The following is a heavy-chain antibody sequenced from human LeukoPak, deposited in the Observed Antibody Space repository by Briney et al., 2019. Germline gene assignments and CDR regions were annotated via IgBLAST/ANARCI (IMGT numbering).Heavy chain of an antibody. CDR1: GYFFTDYY. D-gene: IGHD6-6*01. CDR3: ARSGSSSFSYYFDY. J-gene: IGHJ4*02. Sequence: ASVKVSCTASGYFFTDYYMHWVRQAPGQGLEWMGIINPLDGSTTYAQKFPGRVTMTRDTSTSTVYMELSSLRSEDTAVYYCARSGSSSFSYYFDYWGQGALVTVSS. V-gene: IGHV1-46*01. CDR2: INPLDGST.